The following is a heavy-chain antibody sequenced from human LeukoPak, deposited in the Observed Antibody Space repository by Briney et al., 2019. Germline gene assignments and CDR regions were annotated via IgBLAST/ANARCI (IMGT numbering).Heavy chain of an antibody. V-gene: IGHV4-39*01. Sequence: PSETLSLTCTVSGGSISSTSYYWGWIRQPPGKGLEWIGNIYYSGSTYYNPSPKSRVTISVDTSKIQFSLKLTSVTAADTAVYYCAISNSWQRYYFDYWGQGTLVTVSS. J-gene: IGHJ4*02. CDR3: AISNSWQRYYFDY. CDR2: IYYSGST. CDR1: GGSISSTSYY. D-gene: IGHD6-13*01.